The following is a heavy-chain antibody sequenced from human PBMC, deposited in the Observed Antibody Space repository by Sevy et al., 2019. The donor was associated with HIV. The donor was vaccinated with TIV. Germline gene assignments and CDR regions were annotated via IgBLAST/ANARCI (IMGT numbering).Heavy chain of an antibody. Sequence: GGSLRLSCAASGFAFSSHAMHWVCQAPGKGLEWVAVISYEGTETFYAASVEGRFTISRDNSKSMLSLQINSLRPEDTAVYYCARDGGYSIKWYPLYWGHGTLVTVSS. CDR2: ISYEGTET. CDR1: GFAFSSHA. V-gene: IGHV3-30-3*01. D-gene: IGHD6-13*01. J-gene: IGHJ4*01. CDR3: ARDGGYSIKWYPLY.